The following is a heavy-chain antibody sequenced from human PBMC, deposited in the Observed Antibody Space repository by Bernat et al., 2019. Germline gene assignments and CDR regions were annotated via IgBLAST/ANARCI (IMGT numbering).Heavy chain of an antibody. D-gene: IGHD4-17*01. CDR2: IYPDDSDT. Sequence: EVQLVQSGAEVKKPGESLKISCKGSGYSFTSYCTGWVPQVPGKGLGWMGIIYPDDSDTKYSPSFQGQVSISADKSIRTAYLQWSGLKASDTARYYCARGGETTGTKIDYWGQGTLVSVSS. CDR1: GYSFTSYC. V-gene: IGHV5-51*01. CDR3: ARGGETTGTKIDY. J-gene: IGHJ4*02.